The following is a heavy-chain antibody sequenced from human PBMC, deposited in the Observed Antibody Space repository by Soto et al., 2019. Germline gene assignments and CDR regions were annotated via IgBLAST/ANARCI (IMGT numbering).Heavy chain of an antibody. CDR3: PIQAGIAAAGTGRVPYYYYYGMDV. Sequence: PSETLSLTCAVSGGSISSGGYSWSWIRQPPGKGLEWIGYIYHSGSTYYNPSLKSRVTISVDRSKNQFSLKLSSVTAADTAVYYCPIQAGIAAAGTGRVPYYYYYGMDVWGQGTTVTVSS. CDR1: GGSISSGGYS. V-gene: IGHV4-30-2*01. J-gene: IGHJ6*02. CDR2: IYHSGST. D-gene: IGHD6-13*01.